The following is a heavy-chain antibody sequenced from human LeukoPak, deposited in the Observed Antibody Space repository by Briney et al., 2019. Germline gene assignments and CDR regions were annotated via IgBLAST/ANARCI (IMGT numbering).Heavy chain of an antibody. CDR1: GFTFSSYG. Sequence: GGSLRLSCAASGFTFSSYGMHWVRQAPGKGLEWVAVISYDGSNKYYADSVKGRFTISRDNSKNTLYLQMNSLRAEDTAVYYCAKLTTVVSYFDYWGQGTLVTVSS. CDR2: ISYDGSNK. CDR3: AKLTTVVSYFDY. J-gene: IGHJ4*02. V-gene: IGHV3-30*18. D-gene: IGHD4-23*01.